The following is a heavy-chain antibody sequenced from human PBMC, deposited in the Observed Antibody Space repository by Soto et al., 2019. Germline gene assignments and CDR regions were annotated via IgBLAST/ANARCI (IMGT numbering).Heavy chain of an antibody. Sequence: EVQLVESGGGLVKPGGSLRLSCISSGFTFRTYTMNWVRQAPGKWLEWVSGIRGFSPYTFYAESVKGRFTISRDNAKNSLYLQMNSLRAEDTAVYYCARDRGYDAHDYYYNAMDVWGQGTTATFSS. J-gene: IGHJ6*02. D-gene: IGHD2-15*01. CDR2: IRGFSPYT. V-gene: IGHV3-21*01. CDR1: GFTFRTYT. CDR3: ARDRGYDAHDYYYNAMDV.